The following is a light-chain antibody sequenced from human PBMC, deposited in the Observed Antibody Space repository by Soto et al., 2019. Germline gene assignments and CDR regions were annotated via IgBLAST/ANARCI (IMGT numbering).Light chain of an antibody. CDR3: QQYGSSPPMYT. V-gene: IGKV3-15*01. CDR2: GAS. J-gene: IGKJ2*01. Sequence: EIVMTQSPATLSVSPGERATLSCRASQSVSSNLAWYQQKPGQAPRLLIYGASTRATDIPARFSGSGSGTEFTLTISSLQSEDFAVYYCQQYGSSPPMYTFGQGTKLEIK. CDR1: QSVSSN.